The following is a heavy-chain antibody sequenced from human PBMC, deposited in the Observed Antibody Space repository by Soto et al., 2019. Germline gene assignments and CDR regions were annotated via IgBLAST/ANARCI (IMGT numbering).Heavy chain of an antibody. Sequence: QVQVVESGGGVVQPGTSLRLSCAASGFAFTNYGIHWVRQAPGKGLEWVAHISNDGSKKFYADSVKGRFTIFRDNSENTVYLQMTSLRPDDPAVFYCARDVAMPTGFGLGYWVQGTLVTVSS. CDR1: GFAFTNYG. CDR3: ARDVAMPTGFGLGY. CDR2: ISNDGSKK. D-gene: IGHD3-16*01. V-gene: IGHV3-30*03. J-gene: IGHJ4*02.